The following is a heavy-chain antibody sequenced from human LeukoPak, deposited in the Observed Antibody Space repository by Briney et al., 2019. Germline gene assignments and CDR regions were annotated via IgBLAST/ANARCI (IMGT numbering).Heavy chain of an antibody. J-gene: IGHJ3*02. CDR2: IKQDGSEK. Sequence: GGSLRLSCAASGFTFSSYWMSWVRQAPGKGLEWVANIKQDGSEKYYVDSVKGRFTISRDNAKNSLYLQMNSLRAEDTAVYYCARDRGIAVAGTVSKYALDIWGQGTMVTVSS. CDR3: ARDRGIAVAGTVSKYALDI. CDR1: GFTFSSYW. D-gene: IGHD6-19*01. V-gene: IGHV3-7*01.